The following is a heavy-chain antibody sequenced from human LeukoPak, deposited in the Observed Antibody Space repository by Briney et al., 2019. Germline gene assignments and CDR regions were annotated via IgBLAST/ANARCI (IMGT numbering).Heavy chain of an antibody. D-gene: IGHD6-19*01. J-gene: IGHJ4*02. CDR2: INPSGGST. V-gene: IGHV1-46*01. CDR3: ARDRAQDSSGWNYFDY. CDR1: GYTFASYY. Sequence: ASVKVSCKASGYTFASYYMHWVRQAPGQGLEWMGIINPSGGSTSYAQKFQGRVTMTRDMSTSTVYMELSSLRSEDTAVYYCARDRAQDSSGWNYFDYWGQGTLVTVSS.